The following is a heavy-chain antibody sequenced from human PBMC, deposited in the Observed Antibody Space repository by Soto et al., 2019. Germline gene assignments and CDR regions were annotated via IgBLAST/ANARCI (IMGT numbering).Heavy chain of an antibody. CDR3: AKSGIVVVPAAYMDV. J-gene: IGHJ6*03. Sequence: SETLSLTCAVYGGSFSGYYWSWIRQPPGKGLEWIGEINHSGSTNYNPSLKSRVTISVDTSKNQFSLKLSSVTAADTAVYYCAKSGIVVVPAAYMDVWGKGTTVTVSS. D-gene: IGHD2-2*01. CDR1: GGSFSGYY. CDR2: INHSGST. V-gene: IGHV4-34*01.